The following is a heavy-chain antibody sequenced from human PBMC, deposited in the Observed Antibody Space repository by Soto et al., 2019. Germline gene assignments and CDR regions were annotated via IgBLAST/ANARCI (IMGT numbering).Heavy chain of an antibody. V-gene: IGHV3-30*03. CDR2: ISFDGTNK. D-gene: IGHD5-18*01. CDR1: GFTINSYG. CDR3: AIFIVIQPEATFP. J-gene: IGHJ5*02. Sequence: VQLVESGGGVVQPGRSLRLSCAASGFTINSYGMRWVRQSPGKGLEWVAVISFDGTNKDYVDSVKGRFTIPRDISKNTVYLQMNSHRPEDTAVYYCAIFIVIQPEATFPWGQGTLVTVSS.